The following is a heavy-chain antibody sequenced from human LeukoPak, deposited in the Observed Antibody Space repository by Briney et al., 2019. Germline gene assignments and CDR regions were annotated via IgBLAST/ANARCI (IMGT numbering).Heavy chain of an antibody. CDR3: ARGYCSGRSCYSGLDY. Sequence: PGGSLRLSCAASGFTFSDHYMDWVRQAPGKGLEWVGRTRNKANSYTTEYAASVKGRFTISRDDSKKSLYLQVNSLKTEDTAVYYCARGYCSGRSCYSGLDYWGQGTLVTVSS. J-gene: IGHJ4*02. CDR2: TRNKANSYTT. D-gene: IGHD2-15*01. V-gene: IGHV3-72*01. CDR1: GFTFSDHY.